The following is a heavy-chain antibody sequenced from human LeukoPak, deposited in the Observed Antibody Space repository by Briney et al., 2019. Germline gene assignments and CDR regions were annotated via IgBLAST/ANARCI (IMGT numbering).Heavy chain of an antibody. V-gene: IGHV4-38-2*02. Sequence: PSETLSLTCSVSGYSISSGYQWGWIRQSPGKGLEWLGSINYSGSTYDNRSLKSRVTLSIDTSKNQFSLNVRAATAADTAVYYCARSELNDYSRYWGQGILVIVSS. CDR3: ARSELNDYSRY. CDR1: GYSISSGYQ. J-gene: IGHJ4*02. D-gene: IGHD4-11*01. CDR2: INYSGST.